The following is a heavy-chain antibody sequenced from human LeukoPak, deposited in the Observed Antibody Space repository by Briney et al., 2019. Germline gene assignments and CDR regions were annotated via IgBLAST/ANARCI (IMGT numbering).Heavy chain of an antibody. J-gene: IGHJ4*02. CDR3: ASEGY. Sequence: GGSLRLSCAASGFTFSSYAMHWVRQAPGKGLEWVAVISYDGSNKYYADSVKGRFTISRDNSKNAQYLQMNSLRAEDTAVYYCASEGYWGQGTLVTVSS. CDR1: GFTFSSYA. V-gene: IGHV3-30-3*01. CDR2: ISYDGSNK.